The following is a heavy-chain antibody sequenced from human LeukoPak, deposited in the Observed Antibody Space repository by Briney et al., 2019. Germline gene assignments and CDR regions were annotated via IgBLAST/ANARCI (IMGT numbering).Heavy chain of an antibody. CDR2: IRSKANSSAT. Sequence: GGSLRLSCAAPGFTFSGSAMHWGRPALREGLEWVGHIRSKANSSATAYAASVRGRFTLSRDDSKNTAYLQKRSLNTEDTAVYYCTRLGGGYGELDNRGQGTPVTVSS. J-gene: IGHJ4*02. CDR1: GFTFSGSA. D-gene: IGHD3-16*01. V-gene: IGHV3-73*01. CDR3: TRLGGGYGELDN.